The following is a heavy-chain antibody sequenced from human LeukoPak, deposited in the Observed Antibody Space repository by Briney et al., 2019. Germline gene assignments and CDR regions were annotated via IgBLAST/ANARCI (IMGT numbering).Heavy chain of an antibody. Sequence: PGGSLRLSCAASGFTFSSYSMNWVRQAPGKGLEWVSSISSSSSYIYYADSVKGRFTISRDNAKNSLYLQMNSLRAEDTAVYYCARDLDDGSGSYPSGWLFWGQGTLVTVSS. CDR2: ISSSSSYI. V-gene: IGHV3-21*01. D-gene: IGHD3-10*01. CDR3: ARDLDDGSGSYPSGWLF. CDR1: GFTFSSYS. J-gene: IGHJ4*02.